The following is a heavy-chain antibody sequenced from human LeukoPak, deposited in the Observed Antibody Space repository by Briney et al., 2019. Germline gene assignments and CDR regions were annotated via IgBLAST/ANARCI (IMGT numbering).Heavy chain of an antibody. J-gene: IGHJ4*02. CDR1: GFIFNSYG. CDR2: LSGSGDTT. CDR3: AKDRSWGLDY. D-gene: IGHD7-27*01. V-gene: IGHV3-23*01. Sequence: PGGSLRLSCAASGFIFNSYGMSWVRQAPGKGLEWGSALSGSGDTTYYADSVKGRFTIFRDNSKNTLYLQMNSLRVEDTAIYYCAKDRSWGLDYWGQGTLVTVSS.